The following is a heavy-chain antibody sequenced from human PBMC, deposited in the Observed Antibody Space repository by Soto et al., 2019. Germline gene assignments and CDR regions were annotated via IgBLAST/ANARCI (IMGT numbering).Heavy chain of an antibody. D-gene: IGHD3-10*01. Sequence: SETLSLTCTVSGGSITSSSYFWGWIRQPPGKGLEWIGSFFYGGSTYVNPSLMRRVTISVDKSKNQFALKLTSGTAADTAVYYCARLVRDRGLSTSVPYYWGQGTLVTVSS. CDR2: FFYGGST. J-gene: IGHJ4*02. CDR1: GGSITSSSYF. V-gene: IGHV4-39*01. CDR3: ARLVRDRGLSTSVPYY.